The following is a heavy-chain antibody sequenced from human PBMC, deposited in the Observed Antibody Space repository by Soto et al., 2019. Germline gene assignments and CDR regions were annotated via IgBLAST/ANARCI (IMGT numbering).Heavy chain of an antibody. CDR3: AKGRSYYYYYGVDV. V-gene: IGHV3-23*01. Sequence: QAPGEWLEWVSDIIDSGCRTYYADSVKGRFNTSRDNSKSTLYLQMNSLRAEDTALYYCAKGRSYYYYYGVDVWGQGTTVTVSS. CDR2: IIDSGCRT. J-gene: IGHJ6*02.